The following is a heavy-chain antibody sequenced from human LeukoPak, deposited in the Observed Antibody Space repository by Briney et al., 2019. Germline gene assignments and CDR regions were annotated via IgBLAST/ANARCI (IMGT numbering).Heavy chain of an antibody. CDR1: GGTFSDYA. D-gene: IGHD3-10*01. J-gene: IGHJ4*02. CDR2: TIPMLGVP. V-gene: IGHV1-69*04. Sequence: SVKVSCKASGGTFSDYAIRWVRQAPGQGLEWMGRTIPMLGVPNYAQKFQGRVTISADESTSTAYMELSSLRSEDTAVYYCAGDRPNWEFEVDVFDSWGQGTLVVVSS. CDR3: AGDRPNWEFEVDVFDS.